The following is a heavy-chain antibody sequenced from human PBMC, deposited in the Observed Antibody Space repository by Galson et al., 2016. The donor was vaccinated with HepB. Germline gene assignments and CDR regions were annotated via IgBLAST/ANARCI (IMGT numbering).Heavy chain of an antibody. CDR2: ISYTGLT. D-gene: IGHD4-23*01. V-gene: IGHV4-31*03. J-gene: IGHJ2*01. CDR3: ARRTTVVPPVYFDL. Sequence: TLSLTCSVSGGAINSAYHWSWIRQHPGKGLEWIGYISYTGLTNYKSSLKSRVTMSIDTSKNQFSLKLTSVTAADTALYFCARRTTVVPPVYFDLWGRGSLVTVSS. CDR1: GGAINSAYH.